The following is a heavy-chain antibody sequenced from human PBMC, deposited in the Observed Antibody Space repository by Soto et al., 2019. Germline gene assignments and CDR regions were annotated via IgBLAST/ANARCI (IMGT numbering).Heavy chain of an antibody. D-gene: IGHD5-18*01. Sequence: EVQLLESGGGLVQPGGSLRLSCAASGFTFSSYAMSWVRQAPGKGLEWVSAISGSGGSTYYADSVKGRFTISRDNSKNTLYLQMNSLRAEHTAVYYCAKAQMGDTSMVYYFDYLCQGTLVTVSS. J-gene: IGHJ4*02. CDR3: AKAQMGDTSMVYYFDY. CDR2: ISGSGGST. V-gene: IGHV3-23*01. CDR1: GFTFSSYA.